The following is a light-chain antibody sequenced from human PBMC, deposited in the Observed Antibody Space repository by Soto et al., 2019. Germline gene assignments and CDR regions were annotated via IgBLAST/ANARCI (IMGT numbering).Light chain of an antibody. V-gene: IGLV1-44*01. CDR2: NSN. Sequence: QSVLTQPPSASGTPGQRVTISCSGSSSNIGSNTINWYQQLPGTAPKLLMYNSNQRPSGVPDRFSGSKSGTSASLAISGLQSEDEADYYCATWDDSLIGVVFGGGTTLTVL. CDR1: SSNIGSNT. J-gene: IGLJ3*02. CDR3: ATWDDSLIGVV.